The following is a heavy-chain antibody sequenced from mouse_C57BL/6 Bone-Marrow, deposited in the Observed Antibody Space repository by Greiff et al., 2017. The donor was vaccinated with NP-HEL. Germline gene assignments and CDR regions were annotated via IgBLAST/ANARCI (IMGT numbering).Heavy chain of an antibody. CDR3: ARGTLRNDY. V-gene: IGHV5-9*01. D-gene: IGHD1-1*01. CDR2: ISGGGGNT. CDR1: GFTFSSYT. Sequence: DVMLVESGGGLVKPGGSLKLSCAASGFTFSSYTMSWVRQTPAKRLEWVATISGGGGNTYSPDSVKGRFTFSRDNAKNTLYLQMSSRRSEDTAWYYCARGTLRNDYWGRGTTLTVSS. J-gene: IGHJ2*01.